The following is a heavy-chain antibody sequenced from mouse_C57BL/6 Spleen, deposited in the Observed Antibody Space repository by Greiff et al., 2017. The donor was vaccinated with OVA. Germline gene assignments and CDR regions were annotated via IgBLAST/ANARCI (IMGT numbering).Heavy chain of an antibody. CDR2: IDPSDSYT. D-gene: IGHD1-1*01. CDR3: ARSSELLRFYAMDY. J-gene: IGHJ4*01. V-gene: IGHV1-50*01. Sequence: QVQLQQPGAELVKPGASVKLSCKASGYTFTSYWMQWVKQRPGQGLEWIGEIDPSDSYTNYNQKFKGKATLTVDTSSSTAYMQLSSLTSEDSAVYYCARSSELLRFYAMDYWGQGTSVTVCS. CDR1: GYTFTSYW.